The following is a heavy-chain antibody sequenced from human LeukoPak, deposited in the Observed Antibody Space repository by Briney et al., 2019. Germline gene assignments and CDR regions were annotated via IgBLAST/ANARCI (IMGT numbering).Heavy chain of an antibody. V-gene: IGHV3-33*01. CDR3: ARDLRSFSGHILDY. CDR2: IWYDGSNK. D-gene: IGHD3-9*01. CDR1: GVTFSGYG. Sequence: GGSLRLSCAASGVTFSGYGMHWVRQAPGKGLEWVAVIWYDGSNKYCADSVKGRFTISRDNSKNTLYLQMNSLRAEDTAVYYCARDLRSFSGHILDYWGQGTLVTVSS. J-gene: IGHJ4*02.